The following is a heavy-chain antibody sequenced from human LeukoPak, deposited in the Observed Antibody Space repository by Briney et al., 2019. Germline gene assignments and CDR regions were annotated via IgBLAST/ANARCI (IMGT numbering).Heavy chain of an antibody. CDR1: GDSVSSNSAA. CDR2: TYYRSKWST. CDR3: ARSTGPIDY. V-gene: IGHV6-1*01. Sequence: SQTLSLTCAISGDSVSSNSAAWNWIRQSPSRGLEWLGRTYYRSKWSTYYAVSVKSRISINRDTSKNQISLQLNSVAPEDTAVYYCARSTGPIDYWGQGTLVTVSS. J-gene: IGHJ4*02. D-gene: IGHD1-1*01.